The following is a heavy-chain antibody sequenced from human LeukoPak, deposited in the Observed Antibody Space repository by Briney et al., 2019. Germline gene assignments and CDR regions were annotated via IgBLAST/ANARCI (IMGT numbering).Heavy chain of an antibody. CDR2: ISSSSSTI. J-gene: IGHJ3*02. D-gene: IGHD4-17*01. CDR1: GFIFSSYS. Sequence: PGGSLRLSCAASGFIFSSYSMNWVRQAPGKGLEWVSYISSSSSTIYYADSVKGRFTISRDNAKNSLYLQMNSLRAEDTAVYYCARGSYYGDYLNAFDIWGQGTMVTVSS. V-gene: IGHV3-48*01. CDR3: ARGSYYGDYLNAFDI.